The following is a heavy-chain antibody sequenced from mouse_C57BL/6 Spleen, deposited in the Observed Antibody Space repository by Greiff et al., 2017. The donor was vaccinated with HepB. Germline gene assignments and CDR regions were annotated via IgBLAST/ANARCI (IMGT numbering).Heavy chain of an antibody. Sequence: VQLQQSGAELVKPGASVKLSCKASGYTFTSYWMHWVKQRPGQGLEWIGMIHPNSGSTNYNEKFKSKATLTVDKSSSTAYMQLSSLTSEDSAVYYCARDYGGWYFDVWGTGTTVTVSS. V-gene: IGHV1-64*01. D-gene: IGHD1-1*01. J-gene: IGHJ1*03. CDR3: ARDYGGWYFDV. CDR1: GYTFTSYW. CDR2: IHPNSGST.